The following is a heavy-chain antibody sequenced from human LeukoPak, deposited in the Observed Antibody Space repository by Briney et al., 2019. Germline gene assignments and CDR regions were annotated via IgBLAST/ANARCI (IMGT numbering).Heavy chain of an antibody. Sequence: GGSLRLSCAASGFTFSSDAMRWVRQAPGKGLEWVSAISSTGGSTYYADSVRGRFIISRDSSKNTLYLQMNSLRVEDTAVYYCAKDRRLAAFDYGGQGTLVTVSS. J-gene: IGHJ4*02. CDR2: ISSTGGST. CDR3: AKDRRLAAFDY. CDR1: GFTFSSDA. V-gene: IGHV3-23*01. D-gene: IGHD6-25*01.